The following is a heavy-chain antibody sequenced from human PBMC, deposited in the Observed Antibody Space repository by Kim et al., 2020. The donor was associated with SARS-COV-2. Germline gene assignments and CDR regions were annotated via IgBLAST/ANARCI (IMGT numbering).Heavy chain of an antibody. Sequence: ASVKVSCKASGYTFTGYYMHWVRQAPGQGLEWMGRINPNSGGTNYAQKFQGRVTMTRDTSISTAYMELSRLRSDDTAVYYCARDQTSSSWYPYYYGMDVWGPGTTVTVSS. CDR1: GYTFTGYY. V-gene: IGHV1-2*06. CDR2: INPNSGGT. CDR3: ARDQTSSSWYPYYYGMDV. J-gene: IGHJ6*02. D-gene: IGHD6-13*01.